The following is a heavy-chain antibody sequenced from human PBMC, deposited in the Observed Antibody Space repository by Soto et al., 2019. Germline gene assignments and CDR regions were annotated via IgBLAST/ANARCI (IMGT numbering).Heavy chain of an antibody. J-gene: IGHJ6*03. CDR2: ISSSGSTI. V-gene: IGHV3-11*01. CDR3: ARLGYCSGGSCYQNYYYYMDV. D-gene: IGHD2-15*01. CDR1: GFTFSDYY. Sequence: GGSLRLSCAASGFTFSDYYMSWIRQAPGKGLEWVSYISSSGSTIYYADSAKGRFTISRENAKNSLYLQMNSLRAEDTAVYYCARLGYCSGGSCYQNYYYYMDVWGKGTTVTVSS.